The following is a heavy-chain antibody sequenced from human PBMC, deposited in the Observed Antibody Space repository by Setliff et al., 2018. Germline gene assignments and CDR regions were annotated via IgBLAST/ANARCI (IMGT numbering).Heavy chain of an antibody. V-gene: IGHV4-30-4*08. CDR2: IFSSGTT. D-gene: IGHD3-9*01. Sequence: SETLSLTCTVSGGSFNSANYYWNWIRQPPGKGLEWIGFIFSSGTTSYNPSLMSRGFMSIDTSQDQVSLRLSSVAAADTAVYYCVRGANDILTTYALDIWGEGTMVTVSS. CDR3: VRGANDILTTYALDI. J-gene: IGHJ3*02. CDR1: GGSFNSANYY.